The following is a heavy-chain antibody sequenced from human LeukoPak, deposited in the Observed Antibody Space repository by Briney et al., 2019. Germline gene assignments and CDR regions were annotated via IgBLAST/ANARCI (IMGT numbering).Heavy chain of an antibody. J-gene: IGHJ5*02. V-gene: IGHV4-39*07. CDR3: AREIRLVVPAAMGWFDP. CDR1: GGSISSSSYY. Sequence: SETLSLTCTVSGGSISSSSYYWGWIRQPPGKGLEWIGSIYYSGSTYYNPSLKSRVTISVDTSKNQFSLKLSSVTAADTAVYYCAREIRLVVPAAMGWFDPWGQGTLVTVSS. D-gene: IGHD2-2*01. CDR2: IYYSGST.